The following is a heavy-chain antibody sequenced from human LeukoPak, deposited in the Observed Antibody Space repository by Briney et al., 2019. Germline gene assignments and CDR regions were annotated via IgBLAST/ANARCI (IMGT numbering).Heavy chain of an antibody. D-gene: IGHD5-12*01. CDR1: GFTFSSYE. V-gene: IGHV3-48*03. Sequence: PGGSLRLSCAASGFTFSSYEMNWVRQAPGKGLEWVSYISSSGSTIYYADSVKGRFTISRDNAKNSLYLQMNSLRAEDTAVYYCARVVIVAWSERRPGYFYMDVWGKGTAVTVSS. J-gene: IGHJ6*03. CDR2: ISSSGSTI. CDR3: ARVVIVAWSERRPGYFYMDV.